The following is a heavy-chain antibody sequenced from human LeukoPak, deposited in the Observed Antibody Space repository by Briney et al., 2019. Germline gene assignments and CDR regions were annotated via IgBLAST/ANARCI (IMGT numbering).Heavy chain of an antibody. CDR2: IYYSGST. J-gene: IGHJ5*02. V-gene: IGHV4-61*01. Sequence: PSETLSLTCTVSGGSISSGSYYWSWIRQPPGTGLEWIGYIYYSGSTNYNPSLKSRVTISVDTSKNQFSLKLSSVTAADTAVYYCARHLRNNWFDPWGQGTLVTVSS. CDR3: ARHLRNNWFDP. CDR1: GGSISSGSYY.